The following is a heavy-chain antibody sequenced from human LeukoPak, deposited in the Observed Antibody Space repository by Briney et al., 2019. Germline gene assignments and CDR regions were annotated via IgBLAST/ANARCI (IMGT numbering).Heavy chain of an antibody. V-gene: IGHV4-39*07. D-gene: IGHD6-13*01. J-gene: IGHJ4*02. CDR3: ARALRRQQLVSFDY. CDR1: GGSISSSSYD. CDR2: IYYSGST. Sequence: SETLSLTCSVSGGSISSSSYDWGWIRQPPGKGLEWIGSIYYSGSTYYNPSLKSPVTISVDTSKNQVSLQLSSVTAADTAVYYCARALRRQQLVSFDYWGQGTLVTVSS.